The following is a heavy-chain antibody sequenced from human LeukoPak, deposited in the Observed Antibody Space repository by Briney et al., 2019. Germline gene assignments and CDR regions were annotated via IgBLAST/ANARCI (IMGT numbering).Heavy chain of an antibody. D-gene: IGHD6-19*01. J-gene: IGHJ4*02. CDR2: IYPADFDT. Sequence: GESLKISCKGSGYSFSTNWIAWVRQTPGRGLEWMGIIYPADFDTRYSPSFQGQVTISADKSISTAYLQWSSLKASYAAMYYCARLYSSGWYVDGYDFVYWGQGTLVTVSS. CDR1: GYSFSTNW. V-gene: IGHV5-51*01. CDR3: ARLYSSGWYVDGYDFVY.